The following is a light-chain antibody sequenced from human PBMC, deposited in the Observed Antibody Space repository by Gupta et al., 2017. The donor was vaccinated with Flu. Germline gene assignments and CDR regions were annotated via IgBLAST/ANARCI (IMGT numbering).Light chain of an antibody. J-gene: IGLJ1*01. Sequence: QSVLTQPPSVSGAPGQGVTISCTGSTSNIGAGYDVHWYQQLPGTAPKLLIYGNFNRPSGVPDRFSGSKSGTSASLAITGLQAEDEADYYCQSYDSSLSGFYVFGTGTKVTVL. CDR2: GNF. V-gene: IGLV1-40*01. CDR1: TSNIGAGYD. CDR3: QSYDSSLSGFYV.